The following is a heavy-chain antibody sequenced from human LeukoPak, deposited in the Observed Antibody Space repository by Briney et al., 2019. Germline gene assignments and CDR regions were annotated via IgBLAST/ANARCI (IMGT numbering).Heavy chain of an antibody. J-gene: IGHJ6*04. CDR1: GGSISSRSYY. V-gene: IGHV4-39*01. D-gene: IGHD3-16*02. CDR2: IYYSGST. CDR3: ARPGLSMDV. Sequence: SETLSLTWTVSGGSISSRSYYWGWIRQPPWKGLEWIGSIYYSGSTYYNPSLKSRVTISVDTSKNQFSLKLSSVTAADTAVYYCARPGLSMDVWGKGTTVTVSS.